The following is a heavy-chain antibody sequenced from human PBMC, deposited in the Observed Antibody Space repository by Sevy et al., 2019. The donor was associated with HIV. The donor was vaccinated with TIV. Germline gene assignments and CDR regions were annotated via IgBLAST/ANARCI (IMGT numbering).Heavy chain of an antibody. Sequence: QSQTLSLTCTVSGGSISSGSYYWSWIRQPAGKGLEWIGHIYTSGSTNYNPSLKSRVTISADTTKNQFSLKLSSVTAADTAVYYCARTQVTGHIDHWGQGTLVTVSS. J-gene: IGHJ4*02. V-gene: IGHV4-61*09. CDR1: GGSISSGSYY. CDR3: ARTQVTGHIDH. CDR2: IYTSGST. D-gene: IGHD2-21*02.